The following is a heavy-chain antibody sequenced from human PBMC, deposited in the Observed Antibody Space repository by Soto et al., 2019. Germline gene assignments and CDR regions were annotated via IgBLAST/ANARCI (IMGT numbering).Heavy chain of an antibody. V-gene: IGHV3-20*04. CDR1: GFTFEDYG. Sequence: PGGSLRLSCAASGFTFEDYGMSWVRQLPGKGLQWVAGINWNGRTRDYVDSVRGRFTISRDNARNSLYLQMNSLRAEDTAVYYCARENYGSFDYWGQGT. CDR2: INWNGRTR. CDR3: ARENYGSFDY. D-gene: IGHD3-10*01. J-gene: IGHJ4*02.